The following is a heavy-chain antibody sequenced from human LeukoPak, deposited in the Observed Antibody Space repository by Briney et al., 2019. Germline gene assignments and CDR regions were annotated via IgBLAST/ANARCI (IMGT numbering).Heavy chain of an antibody. J-gene: IGHJ6*03. Sequence: ASVKVSCKASGGTFSSFALIWVRQAPGQGLEWMGGIIPRSATAKYAQRFQGRVTITADESTSTAYMELSSLRSEDTAVYYCARVRYSSSSHYYYYYMDVWGKGTTVTVSS. CDR3: ARVRYSSSSHYYYYYMDV. CDR2: IIPRSATA. D-gene: IGHD6-6*01. V-gene: IGHV1-69*13. CDR1: GGTFSSFA.